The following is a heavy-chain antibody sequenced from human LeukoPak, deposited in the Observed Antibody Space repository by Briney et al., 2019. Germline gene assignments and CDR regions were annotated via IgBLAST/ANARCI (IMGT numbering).Heavy chain of an antibody. V-gene: IGHV1-69*05. Sequence: GSSVNVSCKASGGTFSSYAISWVRRAPGQGLEWMGGIIPIFGTANYAQKFQGRVTITTDESTSTAYMELSSLRSEDTAVYYCARGKIDDSSGYYQPDYYYYMDVWGKGTTVTVSS. CDR2: IIPIFGTA. CDR1: GGTFSSYA. D-gene: IGHD3-22*01. J-gene: IGHJ6*03. CDR3: ARGKIDDSSGYYQPDYYYYMDV.